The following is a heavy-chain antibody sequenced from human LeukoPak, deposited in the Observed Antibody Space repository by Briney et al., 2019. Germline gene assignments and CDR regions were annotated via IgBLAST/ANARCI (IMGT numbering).Heavy chain of an antibody. V-gene: IGHV3-30-3*01. CDR3: AKAEGFFGGYYDH. D-gene: IGHD4-23*01. J-gene: IGHJ4*02. CDR2: ISYDGNNK. CDR1: GFTFSSYA. Sequence: GGSLRLSCAASGFTFSSYALHWVRQAPGKGLEWVAVISYDGNNKYYADSVKGRFTISRDNAKNSLYLQMNSLRPEDTAFYYCAKAEGFFGGYYDHWGQGTLVTVSS.